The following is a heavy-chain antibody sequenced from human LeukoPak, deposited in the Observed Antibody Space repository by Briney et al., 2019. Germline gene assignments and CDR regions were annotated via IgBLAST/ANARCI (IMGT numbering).Heavy chain of an antibody. CDR1: GFTFSSYG. Sequence: GGSLRLSCAASGFTFSSYGMHWVRQAPGEGLEWVAYIGYDGSKKYYSDSVKGRFTISRDNSKNTVHLQMNSLRAADTALYFCARAGTYSGYKVFDNWGQGTLVTVSS. V-gene: IGHV3-30*02. CDR3: ARAGTYSGYKVFDN. D-gene: IGHD5-12*01. J-gene: IGHJ5*02. CDR2: IGYDGSKK.